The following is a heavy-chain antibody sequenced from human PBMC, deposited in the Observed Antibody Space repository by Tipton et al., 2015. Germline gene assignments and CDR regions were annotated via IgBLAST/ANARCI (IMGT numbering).Heavy chain of an antibody. CDR3: SRDLLFSGTYKGDY. J-gene: IGHJ4*02. D-gene: IGHD1-26*01. CDR1: GYTFSSYY. Sequence: QLVQSGAEVKKPGASVKVSCKASGYTFSSYYMHWVRQAPGQGLEWMGMINPSDGSTNDAQKFQGRVTMTRDTSTSTVYMELSSLRSEDTAVYYCSRDLLFSGTYKGDYWGQGTRVTVSS. CDR2: INPSDGST. V-gene: IGHV1-46*01.